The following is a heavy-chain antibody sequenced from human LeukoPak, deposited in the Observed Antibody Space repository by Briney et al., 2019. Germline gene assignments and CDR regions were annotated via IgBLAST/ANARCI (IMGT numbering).Heavy chain of an antibody. V-gene: IGHV3-23*01. CDR2: ISDSGSET. D-gene: IGHD3-10*01. J-gene: IGHJ5*02. CDR3: AKGVGWFPS. CDR1: GFTFNSYA. Sequence: GRSLRLSCAASGFTFNSYAMSWVRQAPGKGLEWVSVISDSGSETFYADSVKGRFTISRDNSKNTLYLQINSLRAEDTAIYYCAKGVGWFPSWGQGTLVTVSS.